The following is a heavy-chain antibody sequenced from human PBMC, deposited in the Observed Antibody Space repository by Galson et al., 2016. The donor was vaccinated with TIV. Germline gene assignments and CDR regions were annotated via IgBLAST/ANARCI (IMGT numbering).Heavy chain of an antibody. D-gene: IGHD3-22*01. J-gene: IGHJ5*02. Sequence: SLRLSCAASGFTFSSDWMHWVRQGPRKGLVWVSRINSDGSRTNYADSVKGRFTISRDNAKNTLYLQMNSLRAEDTAVYYCARVKYDSSGFYFNWFDPWGQGTLVTVSS. CDR3: ARVKYDSSGFYFNWFDP. CDR1: GFTFSSDW. CDR2: INSDGSRT. V-gene: IGHV3-74*01.